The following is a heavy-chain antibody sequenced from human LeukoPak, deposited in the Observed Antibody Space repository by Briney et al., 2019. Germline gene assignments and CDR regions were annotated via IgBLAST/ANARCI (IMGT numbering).Heavy chain of an antibody. CDR3: ARHGLPPLWFGELLLSSYFDY. Sequence: SEALSLTCTVSGGSISSYYWSWIRQPPGKGLEWIGYIYYSGSTNYNPSLKSRVTISVDTSKNQFSLKLSSVTAADTAVYYCARHGLPPLWFGELLLSSYFDYWGQGTLVTVSS. D-gene: IGHD3-10*01. CDR1: GGSISSYY. CDR2: IYYSGST. V-gene: IGHV4-59*08. J-gene: IGHJ4*02.